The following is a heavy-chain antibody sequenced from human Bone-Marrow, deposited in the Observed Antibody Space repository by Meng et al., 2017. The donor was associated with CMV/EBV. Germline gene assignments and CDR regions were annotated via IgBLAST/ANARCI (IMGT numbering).Heavy chain of an antibody. Sequence: GESLKISCAASGFTFSSYGMHWVRQAPGKGLEWVAVIWYDGSNKYYADSVKGRFTISRDNSKNTLYLQMNSLRAEDTAVYYCAILAGTPQDFAYWGQGTRVTGSS. CDR3: AILAGTPQDFAY. D-gene: IGHD6-13*01. CDR2: IWYDGSNK. J-gene: IGHJ4*02. CDR1: GFTFSSYG. V-gene: IGHV3-33*01.